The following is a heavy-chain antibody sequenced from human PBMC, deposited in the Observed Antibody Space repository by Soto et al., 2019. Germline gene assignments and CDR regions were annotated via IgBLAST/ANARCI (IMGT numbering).Heavy chain of an antibody. V-gene: IGHV4-30-2*01. CDR3: ARGPPFH. J-gene: IGHJ4*02. CDR2: IFHSGST. D-gene: IGHD3-16*01. CDR1: GGSITSGGFY. Sequence: SETLSLTCSVSGGSITSGGFYWSWVRQHPEKGLEWIAYIFHSGSTDYNPSLKSRITISADRSKNQFSLKLTSVTAADTAVYYCARGPPFHWGQGTLVTVSS.